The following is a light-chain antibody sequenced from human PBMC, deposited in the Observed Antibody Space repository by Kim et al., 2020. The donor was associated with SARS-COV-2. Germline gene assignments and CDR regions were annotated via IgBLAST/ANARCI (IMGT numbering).Light chain of an antibody. Sequence: QSVLTQPPSVSGAPGKRATISCTGSSSNIGAGYDVPWYQQVPGTAPKLLIYGNSNRPSGVPDRFSGSKSGTSASLAITGLQAKNETDYYCQSYDSNLSSYVFGTGTKVTVL. CDR2: GNS. CDR1: SSNIGAGYD. CDR3: QSYDSNLSSYV. V-gene: IGLV1-40*01. J-gene: IGLJ1*01.